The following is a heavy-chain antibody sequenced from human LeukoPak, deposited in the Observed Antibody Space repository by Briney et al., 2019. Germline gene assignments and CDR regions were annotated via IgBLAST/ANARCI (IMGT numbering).Heavy chain of an antibody. CDR2: ISPYNGNT. V-gene: IGHV1-18*01. D-gene: IGHD4/OR15-4a*01. CDR1: GYTFTSYG. Sequence: ASVKVSCKASGYTFTSYGISWVRQAPGQGLEWMGSISPYNGNTNYAQKLQGRVTMTTDTSTSTSYMELRSLRSDDTAVYYCARVEGANYFDPWGQGTLVTVSS. CDR3: ARVEGANYFDP. J-gene: IGHJ5*02.